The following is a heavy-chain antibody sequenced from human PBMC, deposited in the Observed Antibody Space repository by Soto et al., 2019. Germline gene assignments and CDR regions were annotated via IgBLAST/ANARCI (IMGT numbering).Heavy chain of an antibody. D-gene: IGHD6-19*01. CDR3: AKGGRQWLVTSDFNY. J-gene: IGHJ4*02. Sequence: VQLVESGGGVVQPGRSLRLSCAASGFTFSDYAMHWVRQAPGKGLEWVAVVSHDGRNTHYADSVKGRFTISRDSSKHTVSLEMNSLRAADTAVYYCAKGGRQWLVTSDFNYWGQGALVTVSS. CDR2: VSHDGRNT. CDR1: GFTFSDYA. V-gene: IGHV3-30*18.